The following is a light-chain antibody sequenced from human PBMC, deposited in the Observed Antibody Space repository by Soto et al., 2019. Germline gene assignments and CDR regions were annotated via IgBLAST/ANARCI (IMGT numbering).Light chain of an antibody. CDR3: HHFGSSRWP. V-gene: IGKV3-20*01. J-gene: IGKJ1*01. CDR1: QSVSGTY. CDR2: GAS. Sequence: EIVLTQSPGTLSLSPGERATLSCWASQSVSGTYLAWYQQKPGQAPRLLIYGASSRATGIPDRFSGSGSGTDFPLTISRLEPEDFAVYSCHHFGSSRWPFGQGTKVEIK.